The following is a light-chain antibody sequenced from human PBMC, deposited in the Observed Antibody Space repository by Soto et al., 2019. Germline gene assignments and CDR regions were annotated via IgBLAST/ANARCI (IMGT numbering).Light chain of an antibody. Sequence: DIPMTQSPSSLSASVGDRVSITCRASQSIDSYLNWYQQKPGEAPKLLIYAASSLQSGVRLRFSGSGTGTDFTLSISSLQFEDFATYYCQQSYSIPRTCGKGTKVEIK. V-gene: IGKV1-39*01. J-gene: IGKJ1*01. CDR3: QQSYSIPRT. CDR2: AAS. CDR1: QSIDSY.